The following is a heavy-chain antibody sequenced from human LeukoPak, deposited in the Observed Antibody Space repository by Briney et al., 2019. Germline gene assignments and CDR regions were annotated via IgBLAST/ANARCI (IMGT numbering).Heavy chain of an antibody. J-gene: IGHJ5*02. CDR1: GFTFSNAW. CDR3: TTDILWFGELYGPNNWFDP. Sequence: GGSLRLSCAASGFTFSNAWMSWVRQATGKGLEWVGRIKSKTDGGTTDYAAPVKGRFTISRDDSKNTLYLQMNSLKTEDTAVYYCTTDILWFGELYGPNNWFDPWGQGTLVTVSS. D-gene: IGHD3-10*01. V-gene: IGHV3-15*01. CDR2: IKSKTDGGTT.